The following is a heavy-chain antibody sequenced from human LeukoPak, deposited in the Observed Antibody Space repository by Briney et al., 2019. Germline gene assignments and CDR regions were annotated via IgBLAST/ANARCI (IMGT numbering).Heavy chain of an antibody. V-gene: IGHV3-30*01. CDR3: AGSPKYSSSWYGYFEH. CDR1: GFTFSNYA. CDR2: ISYDGTNK. Sequence: PGGSLRLSCAASGFTFSNYAMHWVRQAPGKGLEWVAVISYDGTNKYYADSVKGRFTISRDNSMNTLFLQMNSLRAEDTAVYYCAGSPKYSSSWYGYFEHWGQGALVTVSS. D-gene: IGHD6-13*01. J-gene: IGHJ1*01.